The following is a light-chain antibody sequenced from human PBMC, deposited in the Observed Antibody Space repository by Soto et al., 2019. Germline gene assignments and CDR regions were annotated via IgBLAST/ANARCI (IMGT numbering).Light chain of an antibody. Sequence: DIVMTQTPLSSPVTLGQPASISCRSSQGLVHSDGNTYLSWLQQRPGQPPRLLIYEISNRFSGVXDKXSGIGAGTDFTLKISRVEAEDVGIYYCMQATQVPYTFGQGTKLEIK. V-gene: IGKV2-24*01. CDR3: MQATQVPYT. CDR2: EIS. J-gene: IGKJ2*01. CDR1: QGLVHSDGNTY.